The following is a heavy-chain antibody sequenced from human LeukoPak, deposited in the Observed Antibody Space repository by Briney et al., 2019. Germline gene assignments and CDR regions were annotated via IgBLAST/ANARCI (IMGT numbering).Heavy chain of an antibody. CDR3: ARGSSDWARHYYYYMDV. CDR1: GDSVSSNSAA. J-gene: IGHJ6*03. CDR2: TYYRSKWYN. V-gene: IGHV6-1*01. D-gene: IGHD6-19*01. Sequence: SQTLSLTCAISGDSVSSNSAAWNWIRQSPSRGLEWLGRTYYRSKWYNDYAVSVKSRITINPDTSKNQFSLQLNSVTPEDTAVYYCARGSSDWARHYYYYMDVWGKGTTVTVSS.